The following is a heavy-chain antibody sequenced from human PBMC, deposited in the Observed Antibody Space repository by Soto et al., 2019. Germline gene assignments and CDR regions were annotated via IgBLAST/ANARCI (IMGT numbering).Heavy chain of an antibody. V-gene: IGHV4-39*01. D-gene: IGHD3-9*01. J-gene: IGHJ5*02. CDR1: GYSISSVAHY. Sequence: PSETLSLTCSFSGYSISSVAHYWAWVRQPPGKGLEWIGSLYYTGSTYYNPSLKSRAAISIDTSKNQFSLKLSSVTAADTAVYYCARHARYYDILTGYSTLSWFDPWGQGTLVTVSS. CDR3: ARHARYYDILTGYSTLSWFDP. CDR2: LYYTGST.